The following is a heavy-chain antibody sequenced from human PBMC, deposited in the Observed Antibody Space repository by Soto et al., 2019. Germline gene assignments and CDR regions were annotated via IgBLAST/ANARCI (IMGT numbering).Heavy chain of an antibody. Sequence: GGSLRLSCAASGFTFSSYGMHWVRQAPGKGLEWVAVIWYDGSNKYYADSVKGRFTISRDNSKNTLYLQMNSLRAEDTAVYYCARDQAWSGGNFDYWGQGTLVTVSS. V-gene: IGHV3-33*01. CDR2: IWYDGSNK. D-gene: IGHD2-15*01. CDR1: GFTFSSYG. J-gene: IGHJ4*02. CDR3: ARDQAWSGGNFDY.